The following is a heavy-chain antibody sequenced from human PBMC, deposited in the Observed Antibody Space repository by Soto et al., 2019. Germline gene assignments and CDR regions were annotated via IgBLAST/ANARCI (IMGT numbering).Heavy chain of an antibody. Sequence: SQTLSLTCVISGDSVSSNHATWDWIRQSPSRGLEWLGRTYYRSKWYYDYALSVKSRITINPDTSNNQLSLQLNSVTPDDTAVYYCAREGGNRYYYYGMDVWGQGTTVTVSS. CDR1: GDSVSSNHAT. V-gene: IGHV6-1*01. D-gene: IGHD1-26*01. CDR2: TYYRSKWYY. CDR3: AREGGNRYYYYGMDV. J-gene: IGHJ6*02.